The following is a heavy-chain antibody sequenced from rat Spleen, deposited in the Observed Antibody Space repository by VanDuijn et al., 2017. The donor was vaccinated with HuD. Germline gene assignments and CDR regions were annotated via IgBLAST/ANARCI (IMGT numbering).Heavy chain of an antibody. CDR1: GFTFSDYN. CDR3: ATTIDYSSYIYDVMDA. D-gene: IGHD1-2*01. CDR2: IIYDGSRT. Sequence: EVQLVESGGGLVQPGRSLKLSCAASGFTFSDYNMAWVRQAPKKGLEWVATIIYDGSRTYYRDSVKGRFTISRDNAKSTLYLQMDSLRSEDTATYYCATTIDYSSYIYDVMDAWGQGASVTVSS. J-gene: IGHJ4*01. V-gene: IGHV5S10*01.